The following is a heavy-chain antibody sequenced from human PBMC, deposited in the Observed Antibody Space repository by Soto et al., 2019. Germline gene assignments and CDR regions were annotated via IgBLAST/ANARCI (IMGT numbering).Heavy chain of an antibody. CDR1: GASVSYNY. V-gene: IGHV4-59*02. Sequence: PSETLSLTCSVSGASVSYNYWNWVRQVPGKGLEWIAYMYYSGSTKYNPSLKSRVTISGDTSKNQVSLSLTSVTAADTGMYYCARSSGTYGTLDYWGEGTLVTVSS. CDR3: ARSSGTYGTLDY. D-gene: IGHD1-26*01. J-gene: IGHJ4*02. CDR2: MYYSGST.